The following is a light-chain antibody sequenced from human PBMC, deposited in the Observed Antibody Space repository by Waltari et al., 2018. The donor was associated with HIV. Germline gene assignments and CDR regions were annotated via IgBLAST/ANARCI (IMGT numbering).Light chain of an antibody. CDR1: KSDGGDYNY. CDR3: SSYTSSSTLV. V-gene: IGLV2-14*01. CDR2: EVT. Sequence: QSALTQPASVSGSPGQSITISCTGTKSDGGDYNYVSWYQQHPGRAPKLIIFEVTNRPSGVSNRFSGTKSGNTASLTISGLQAEDEAHYYCSSYTSSSTLVFGGGTKLTVL. J-gene: IGLJ2*01.